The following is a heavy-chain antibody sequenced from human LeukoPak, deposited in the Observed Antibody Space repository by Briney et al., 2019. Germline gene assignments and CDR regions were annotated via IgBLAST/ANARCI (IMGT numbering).Heavy chain of an antibody. CDR1: GGSISIYY. CDR3: ARDSSGTYYNPLGYMDV. D-gene: IGHD3-10*01. Sequence: SETLSLTCTVSGGSISIYYWNWIRQPAGKGLEWIGRIFTSGITNYNPSLKSRVTMSVDTSKNQFSLNLSSVTAADTAVYYCARDSSGTYYNPLGYMDVWGKGTTVTVSS. J-gene: IGHJ6*03. V-gene: IGHV4-4*07. CDR2: IFTSGIT.